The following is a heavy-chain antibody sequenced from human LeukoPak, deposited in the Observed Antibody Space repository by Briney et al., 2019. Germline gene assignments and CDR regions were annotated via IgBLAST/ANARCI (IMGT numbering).Heavy chain of an antibody. CDR1: GGSISSYY. CDR2: IYYSGST. J-gene: IGHJ4*02. CDR3: ARSGTAAGRRDY. Sequence: SETLSLTCTVSGGSISSYYWSWIRQPPGKGLEYIGYIYYSGSTNYNPSLKSRVTISVDTSKNQFSLKLSSVTAADTAVYYCARSGTAAGRRDYWGQGTLVTVSS. V-gene: IGHV4-59*01. D-gene: IGHD6-13*01.